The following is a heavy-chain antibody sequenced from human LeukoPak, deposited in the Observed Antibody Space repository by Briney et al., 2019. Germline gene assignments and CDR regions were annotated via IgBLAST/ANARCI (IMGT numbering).Heavy chain of an antibody. CDR3: ARRGRVLWFGESEFDY. V-gene: IGHV5-51*01. Sequence: GESLKISCKGSGYSFTSYWIGWVRQMPGKGLEWMGIIYPGDSDTRYSPSFQGQVTISADESISTAYLQWSSLKASDTAMYYCARRGRVLWFGESEFDYWGQGTLVTVSS. J-gene: IGHJ4*02. CDR2: IYPGDSDT. CDR1: GYSFTSYW. D-gene: IGHD3-10*01.